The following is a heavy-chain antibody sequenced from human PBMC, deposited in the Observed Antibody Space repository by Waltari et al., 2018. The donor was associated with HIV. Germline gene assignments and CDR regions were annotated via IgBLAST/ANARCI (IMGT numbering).Heavy chain of an antibody. J-gene: IGHJ4*02. Sequence: DVHLVESGGGSVKPGQSLTLSCSTSGFILTDYTMSWFRQAPGKGLEWVGVGRNKVYHGTTEDAASVEGRFSISKDDSKSVVHLQMSSLQIDDTAVYFCSRETFVRGFDFWGQGTLVTVSS. CDR3: SRETFVRGFDF. V-gene: IGHV3-49*05. CDR2: GRNKVYHGTT. CDR1: GFILTDYT. D-gene: IGHD3-10*01.